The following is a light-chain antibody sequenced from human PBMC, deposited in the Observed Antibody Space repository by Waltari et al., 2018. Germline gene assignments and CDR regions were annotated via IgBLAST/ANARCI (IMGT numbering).Light chain of an antibody. Sequence: EIVMTQSPDSLPASVGDRVTITCRASQSISSSLSWYQQEPGKAPKVLIYDMFSLQSGVPSRFSGSASGTNFTLTISSLQPEDFATYSCQQSYRTPYTFGQGTKLEIK. CDR1: QSISSS. J-gene: IGKJ2*01. CDR3: QQSYRTPYT. V-gene: IGKV1-39*01. CDR2: DMF.